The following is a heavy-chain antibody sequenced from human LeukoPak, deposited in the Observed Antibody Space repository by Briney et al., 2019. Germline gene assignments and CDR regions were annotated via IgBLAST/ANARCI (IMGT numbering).Heavy chain of an antibody. CDR3: ARDPVPTSESSDLYFFQD. Sequence: GGSLRLSRTASGFTFSTYGMHWVRQAPGKGPQWVAVIWSDGSTHYYADSLHGRFTIYRDNSKNRLYLKMNSLTVEDTARYYCARDPVPTSESSDLYFFQDWGQGTLVTVSS. J-gene: IGHJ4*02. CDR2: IWSDGSTH. V-gene: IGHV3-33*01. D-gene: IGHD2/OR15-2a*01. CDR1: GFTFSTYG.